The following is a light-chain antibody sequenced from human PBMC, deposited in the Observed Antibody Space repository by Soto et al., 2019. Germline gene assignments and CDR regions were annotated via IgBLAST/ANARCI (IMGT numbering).Light chain of an antibody. CDR3: SSYTSSSTVV. CDR1: SSDVGGYNY. J-gene: IGLJ2*01. Sequence: QSALTQPASVSGSPGQSITISCTGTSSDVGGYNYVSWYQQHPGKAPKLMISEVSNRPSGLSNRFSGSKSGNTAFLTISGLQAEDEADYYCSSYTSSSTVVFGGGTKLTVL. CDR2: EVS. V-gene: IGLV2-14*01.